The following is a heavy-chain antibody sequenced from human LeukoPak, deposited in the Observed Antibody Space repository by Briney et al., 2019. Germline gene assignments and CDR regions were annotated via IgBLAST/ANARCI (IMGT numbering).Heavy chain of an antibody. Sequence: ASVKVSCKASGGTFSSYAISWVRQAPGQGLEWMGGIIPIFGTANYAQKFQGRVTITADESTSTAYMELSSLRSEDTAVYYCASGGRGVVIRDRNTYYYYYMDVWGKGTTVTVSS. CDR2: IIPIFGTA. J-gene: IGHJ6*03. V-gene: IGHV1-69*13. CDR1: GGTFSSYA. D-gene: IGHD3-3*01. CDR3: ASGGRGVVIRDRNTYYYYYMDV.